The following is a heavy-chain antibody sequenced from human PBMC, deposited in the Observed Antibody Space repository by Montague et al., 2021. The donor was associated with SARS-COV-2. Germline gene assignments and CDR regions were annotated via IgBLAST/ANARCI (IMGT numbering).Heavy chain of an antibody. J-gene: IGHJ6*02. Sequence: SLRLSCAASGFTFSSYAMHWVRQAPGKGLEWVAVISYDGSNKYYADSVKGRFTISRDNSKNTLYLQMNSLRVEDTAVYYCARDGGYYDSSGYYAYYYGMDVWGQGTTVTVSS. CDR3: ARDGGYYDSSGYYAYYYGMDV. V-gene: IGHV3-30-3*01. CDR1: GFTFSSYA. CDR2: ISYDGSNK. D-gene: IGHD3-22*01.